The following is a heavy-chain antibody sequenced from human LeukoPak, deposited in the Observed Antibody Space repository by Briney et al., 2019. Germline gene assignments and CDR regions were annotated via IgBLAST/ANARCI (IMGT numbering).Heavy chain of an antibody. V-gene: IGHV4-4*07. CDR3: ARKSGDY. J-gene: IGHJ4*02. Sequence: SETLSLTCSVSGASISDFYWSWIRQPAGKGLEWIGRIYSSGNTNYNPSLRSRVTMSLDASKNQFSLKLSSVTAAGTAVYYCARKSGDYWGQGTLVTVSS. CDR2: IYSSGNT. D-gene: IGHD7-27*01. CDR1: GASISDFY.